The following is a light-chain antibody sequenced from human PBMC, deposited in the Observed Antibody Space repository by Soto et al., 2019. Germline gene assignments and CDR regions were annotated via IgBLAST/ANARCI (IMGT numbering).Light chain of an antibody. CDR1: QSVSSSY. J-gene: IGKJ5*01. Sequence: EIVLTQSPGTLSLSPVERATLSCSAIQSVSSSYLAWYQQKPGQAPRLLIYDASNRATGIPARFSGSGSGTDFTLTISSLEPEDFAVYYCQQRSNWPPGGTFGQGTRLEIK. CDR3: QQRSNWPPGGT. V-gene: IGKV3D-20*02. CDR2: DAS.